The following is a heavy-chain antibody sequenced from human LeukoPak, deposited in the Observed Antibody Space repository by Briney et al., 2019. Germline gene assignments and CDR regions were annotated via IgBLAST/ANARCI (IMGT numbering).Heavy chain of an antibody. CDR1: GYTFTSYG. V-gene: IGHV1-18*01. CDR2: ISAYNGNT. D-gene: IGHD3-22*01. J-gene: IGHJ4*02. Sequence: ASVKVSCKASGYTFTSYGISWVRQAPGQRLEWMGWISAYNGNTNYAQKLQGRVTMTTDASTSTAYMEPRSLRSDDTAVYYCARTYYYDSSGYYQFDYWGQGTLVTVSS. CDR3: ARTYYYDSSGYYQFDY.